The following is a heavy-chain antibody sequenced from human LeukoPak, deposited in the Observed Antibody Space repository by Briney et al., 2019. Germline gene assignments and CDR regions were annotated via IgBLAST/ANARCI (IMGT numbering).Heavy chain of an antibody. J-gene: IGHJ4*02. V-gene: IGHV3-74*01. D-gene: IGHD3-3*01. CDR2: INTDGSST. CDR3: ARGSHQYYDFWSGYLDDYYFDY. CDR1: GFTFSSYW. Sequence: GGSLRLSCAASGFTFSSYWMHWVRQAPGKGLVWVSRINTDGSSTSYADSVKGRFTISRDNAKNTLYLQMNSLRAEDTAVYYCARGSHQYYDFWSGYLDDYYFDYWGQGTLVTVSS.